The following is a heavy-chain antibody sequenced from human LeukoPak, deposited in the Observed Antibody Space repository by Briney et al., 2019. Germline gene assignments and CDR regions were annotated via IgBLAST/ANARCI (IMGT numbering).Heavy chain of an antibody. CDR3: ASEVGATIFHY. CDR1: GGSISSYY. V-gene: IGHV4-4*07. J-gene: IGHJ4*02. D-gene: IGHD1-26*01. CDR2: IYTCGSP. Sequence: SETLSLTCTVSGGSISSYYWSWIRQPAGKGLEWIGRIYTCGSPNYNPSLKSRVTISVDKSKNQFSLNLSSVTAADTAVYYCASEVGATIFHYWGEGTLVTVSS.